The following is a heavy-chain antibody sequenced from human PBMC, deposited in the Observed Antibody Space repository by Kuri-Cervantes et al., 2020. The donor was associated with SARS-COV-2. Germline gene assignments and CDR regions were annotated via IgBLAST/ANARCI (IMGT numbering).Heavy chain of an antibody. V-gene: IGHV3-21*01. CDR2: ISSSSSYI. D-gene: IGHD3-10*01. Sequence: GRSLRLSCAASGFTFSSYSMNWVRQAPGKGLEWVSSISSSSSYIYYADSVKGRFTISRDNAKNSLYLQMNSLRAEDTAVYYCARVGSTMVRGVIMRGADAFDIWGQGTMVTVSS. J-gene: IGHJ3*02. CDR1: GFTFSSYS. CDR3: ARVGSTMVRGVIMRGADAFDI.